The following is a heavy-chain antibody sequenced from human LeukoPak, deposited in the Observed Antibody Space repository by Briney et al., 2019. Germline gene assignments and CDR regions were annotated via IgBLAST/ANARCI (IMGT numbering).Heavy chain of an antibody. CDR2: IYYSGYT. D-gene: IGHD3-22*01. V-gene: IGHV4-59*01. J-gene: IGHJ4*02. CDR3: ARDTSGYSRGSFDY. CDR1: GGSFISYY. Sequence: SETLFLTCTVSGGSFISYYWTWIRQPPGKGLEWIGSIYYSGYTNYNPSLKTRVTMSVDTSNNHFSLNLSSVTAADTAVYYCARDTSGYSRGSFDYWGQGTLVTVS.